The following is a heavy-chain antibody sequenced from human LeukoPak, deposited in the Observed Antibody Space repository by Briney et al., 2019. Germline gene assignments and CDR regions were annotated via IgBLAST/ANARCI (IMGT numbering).Heavy chain of an antibody. CDR2: INHSGST. CDR1: GFTVSSNY. V-gene: IGHV4-34*01. CDR3: ARLYIGGYSRSTNYNWFDP. D-gene: IGHD6-13*01. J-gene: IGHJ5*02. Sequence: GSLRLSCAASGFTVSSNYISWVRQPPGKGLEWIGEINHSGSTNYNPSIKSRVTISVDTSKNQFSLNLTSVTAADTAVYYCARLYIGGYSRSTNYNWFDPWGQGTLVTVSS.